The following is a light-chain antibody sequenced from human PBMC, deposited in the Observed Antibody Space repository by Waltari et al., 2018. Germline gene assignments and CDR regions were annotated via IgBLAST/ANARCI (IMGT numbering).Light chain of an antibody. Sequence: EIVMTQSPATLSVSPGERATLSCRASQSVSSNLAWYQQKPGQAPRLLIYGASTRATDIPARFSGSGSGTEFTLTISSLQSEDFAVYYCHQYNNWPFTFGPGTKVDIK. V-gene: IGKV3-15*01. CDR1: QSVSSN. CDR3: HQYNNWPFT. CDR2: GAS. J-gene: IGKJ3*01.